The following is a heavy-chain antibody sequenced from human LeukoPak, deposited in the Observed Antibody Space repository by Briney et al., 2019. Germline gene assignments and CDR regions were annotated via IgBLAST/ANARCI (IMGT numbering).Heavy chain of an antibody. CDR3: AKSGPYCSSTSCNYFDY. CDR2: INTNGDSA. D-gene: IGHD2-2*01. J-gene: IGHJ4*02. CDR1: GFKFSSYW. Sequence: PGGSLRLSCAVSGFKFSSYWMNWVRQVPGKGLMWVAHINTNGDSANYADSVKGRFTISRDNSKNALFLQMNSLRAEDTAVYYCAKSGPYCSSTSCNYFDYWGQGTLVTVSS. V-gene: IGHV3-74*01.